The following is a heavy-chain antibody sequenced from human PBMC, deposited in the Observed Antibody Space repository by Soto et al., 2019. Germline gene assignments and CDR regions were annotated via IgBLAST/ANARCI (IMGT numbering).Heavy chain of an antibody. D-gene: IGHD2-15*01. V-gene: IGHV1-69*02. CDR1: GGTFSTYT. CDR2: IIPILGIA. Sequence: QVQLVQSGAEVKKPGSSVKVSCKASGGTFSTYTISWVRQAPGQGLEWMGRIIPILGIANYAQKFQGRVTITADKSTSTAYMELSSLRSEDMAVYYCASRSTVVVAATEAFDYWGQGTLVTVSS. CDR3: ASRSTVVVAATEAFDY. J-gene: IGHJ4*02.